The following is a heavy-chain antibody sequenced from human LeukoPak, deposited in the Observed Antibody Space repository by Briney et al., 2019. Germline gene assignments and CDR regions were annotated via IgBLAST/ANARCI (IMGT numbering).Heavy chain of an antibody. Sequence: GGSLRLSCAASGFTFSSYSMNWVRQAPGKGLEWVSSISSSSSYIYYADSVKGRFTISRDNAKNSLYLQMNSLRAEDTAVYYCAKDNAVGRRGYCDYWGQGTLVTVSS. V-gene: IGHV3-21*01. CDR3: AKDNAVGRRGYCDY. D-gene: IGHD1-26*01. J-gene: IGHJ4*02. CDR1: GFTFSSYS. CDR2: ISSSSSYI.